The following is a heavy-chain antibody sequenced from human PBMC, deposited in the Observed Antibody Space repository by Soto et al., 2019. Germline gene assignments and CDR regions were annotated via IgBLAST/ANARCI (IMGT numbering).Heavy chain of an antibody. Sequence: PGGSLRLPCEASGFSFSTYSMHWVRQAPGKGLEWVSSIGRRSDIYYADSVKGRFTISRDNAKNSVSLQMNSLRDEDTAVYYCAREETAWPLAYGLDVWGQGTTVTVS. J-gene: IGHJ6*02. V-gene: IGHV3-21*01. CDR2: IGRRSDI. D-gene: IGHD2-21*02. CDR1: GFSFSTYS. CDR3: AREETAWPLAYGLDV.